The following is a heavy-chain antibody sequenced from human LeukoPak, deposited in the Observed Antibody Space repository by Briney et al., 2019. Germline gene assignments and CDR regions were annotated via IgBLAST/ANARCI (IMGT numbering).Heavy chain of an antibody. J-gene: IGHJ4*02. Sequence: SQTLSHTCAISGDSVSTNSEGWNWIRHSPSRGLEWLGRTYYNSNWYKDYAASVESRITINPDTSKNQFSLQLNSVTPEDTAVYYCARGWLQSGFHYWGQGILVTVSS. D-gene: IGHD5-24*01. CDR2: TYYNSNWYK. CDR1: GDSVSTNSEG. CDR3: ARGWLQSGFHY. V-gene: IGHV6-1*01.